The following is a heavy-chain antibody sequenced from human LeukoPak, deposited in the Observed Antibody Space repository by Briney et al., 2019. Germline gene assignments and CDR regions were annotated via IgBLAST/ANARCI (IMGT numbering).Heavy chain of an antibody. Sequence: GGSLRLSCAASGFTFSSYGMHWVRQAPGKGLEWVAVISYDGSNKYYADSVKGRFTISRDNSKNTLYLQMDSLRAEDTAVYYCAREWDPQTPYFDYWGQGTLVTVSS. D-gene: IGHD1-26*01. CDR2: ISYDGSNK. V-gene: IGHV3-30*03. CDR3: AREWDPQTPYFDY. CDR1: GFTFSSYG. J-gene: IGHJ4*02.